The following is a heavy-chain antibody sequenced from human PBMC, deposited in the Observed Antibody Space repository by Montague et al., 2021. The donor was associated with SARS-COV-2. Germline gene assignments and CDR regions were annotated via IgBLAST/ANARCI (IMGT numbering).Heavy chain of an antibody. D-gene: IGHD3-10*01. CDR3: VGELLLIYGMDV. CDR2: ISYDGSNK. V-gene: IGHV3-30*04. CDR1: GFTFSSYA. Sequence: SLRLSCAASGFTFSSYAMHWVRQAPGKGLEWVAVISYDGSNKYYADSVKGRFTISRDNSKNTLYLQMNSLRAGDTAVYYCVGELLLIYGMDVWGQGTTVTVSS. J-gene: IGHJ6*02.